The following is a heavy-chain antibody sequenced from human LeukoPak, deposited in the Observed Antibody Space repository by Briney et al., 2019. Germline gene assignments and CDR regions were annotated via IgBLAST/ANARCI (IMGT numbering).Heavy chain of an antibody. Sequence: GGSLRLSCAASGFTFSSYSMNWVRQAPGKGLEWVSSISSSSQSIYYADSVKGRFTISRGNATNSLYLQMNSLRAEDTAVYYCARYYASSRSYYYMDVWGKGTTATVSS. CDR1: GFTFSSYS. CDR3: ARYYASSRSYYYMDV. CDR2: ISSSSQSI. J-gene: IGHJ6*03. D-gene: IGHD3-10*01. V-gene: IGHV3-21*01.